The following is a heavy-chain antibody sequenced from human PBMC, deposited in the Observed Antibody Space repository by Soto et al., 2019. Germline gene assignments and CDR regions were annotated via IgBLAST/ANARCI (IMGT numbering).Heavy chain of an antibody. J-gene: IGHJ6*02. CDR2: ISAYNGNT. V-gene: IGHV1-18*01. CDR1: GYTFTSYG. Sequence: GASVKVSCKASGYTFTSYGISCVRQAPGQGLEWMGWISAYNGNTNYAQKLQGRVTMTTDTSTSTAYMELRSLRSDDTAVYYCARGWVWSSSWPYGMAVWVQGTTVTVSS. CDR3: ARGWVWSSSWPYGMAV. D-gene: IGHD6-13*01.